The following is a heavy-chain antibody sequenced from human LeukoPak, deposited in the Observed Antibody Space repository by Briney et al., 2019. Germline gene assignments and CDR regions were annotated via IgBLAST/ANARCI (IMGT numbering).Heavy chain of an antibody. V-gene: IGHV3-30*02. Sequence: GGSLRLSCAASGFTFSSYGMHWVRQAPGKGLEWVAFIRYDGNSEFYVDSVKGRFTISRDNSKNTLYLQMNSLRAEDTAVYYCARDYYGKGFDYWGQGTLVTVSS. CDR3: ARDYYGKGFDY. CDR1: GFTFSSYG. CDR2: IRYDGNSE. J-gene: IGHJ4*02. D-gene: IGHD3-10*01.